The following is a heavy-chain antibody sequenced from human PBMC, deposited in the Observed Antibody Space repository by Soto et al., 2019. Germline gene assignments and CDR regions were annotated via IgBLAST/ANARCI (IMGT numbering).Heavy chain of an antibody. J-gene: IGHJ4*02. V-gene: IGHV3-33*01. CDR2: IWYDGSNK. D-gene: IGHD5-18*01. CDR1: GFTFSSYG. Sequence: GGSLRLSCAASGFTFSSYGMHWVRQAPGKGLEWVAVIWYDGSNKYYADSVKGRFTISRDNSKNTLYLQMNSLRAEDTAVYYCARGLHDLRLDFDYWGQGTLVTVSS. CDR3: ARGLHDLRLDFDY.